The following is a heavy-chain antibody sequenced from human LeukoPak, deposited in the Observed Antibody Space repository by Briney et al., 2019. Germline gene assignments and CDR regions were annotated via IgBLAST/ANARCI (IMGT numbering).Heavy chain of an antibody. D-gene: IGHD6-19*01. Sequence: ASVKVSCKASGYTFTSYGISWVRQAPGQGLEWMGWISVYNGHTNYAQNLQGRVTMTTDTSTSTAYMELRSLRSDDTAVYYCARGLQENLAWLQAFSAFDIWGQGTMVTVSS. CDR2: ISVYNGHT. CDR3: ARGLQENLAWLQAFSAFDI. J-gene: IGHJ3*02. CDR1: GYTFTSYG. V-gene: IGHV1-18*01.